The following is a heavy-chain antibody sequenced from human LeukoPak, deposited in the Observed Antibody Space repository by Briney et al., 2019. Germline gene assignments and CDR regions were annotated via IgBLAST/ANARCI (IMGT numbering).Heavy chain of an antibody. CDR1: GFTFSSYA. J-gene: IGHJ4*02. Sequence: GGSLRLSCAASGFTFSSYAMSWVRQAPGKGLEWVSYISSSSTIYYADSVKGRFTISRDTAKNSLYLQMNSLRAEDTAVYYCARDSLYYDPPAWGQGTLVTVSS. V-gene: IGHV3-48*04. CDR3: ARDSLYYDPPA. CDR2: ISSSSTI. D-gene: IGHD3-22*01.